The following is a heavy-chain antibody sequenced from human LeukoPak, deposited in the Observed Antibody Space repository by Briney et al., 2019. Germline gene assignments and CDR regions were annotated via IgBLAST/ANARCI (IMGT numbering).Heavy chain of an antibody. CDR2: ISSNGGST. Sequence: GGSLRLSCAASGFTFSSYAMHWVRQAPGKGLEYVSAISSNGGSTYYANSVKGRFTISRDNSKNTLYLQMGSLRAEDMAVYYCARDQRYFDWLQLGYWGQGTLVTVSS. CDR3: ARDQRYFDWLQLGY. CDR1: GFTFSSYA. D-gene: IGHD3-9*01. V-gene: IGHV3-64*01. J-gene: IGHJ4*02.